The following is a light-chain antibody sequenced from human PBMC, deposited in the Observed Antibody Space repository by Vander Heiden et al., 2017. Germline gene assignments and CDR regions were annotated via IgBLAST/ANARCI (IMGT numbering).Light chain of an antibody. J-gene: IGKJ1*01. CDR3: QQLNSLPRT. V-gene: IGKV1-9*01. CDR1: QDSSRY. CDR2: AAA. Sequence: DIQFTQSPSLLSASVGDRVTSTCRASQDSSRYLAWYQQKPGKDPKIVNYAAATLQSGVTSRFSGSRSGTEFNLKIRSLQAEDFATYYCQQLNSLPRTFGQGTKVEVK.